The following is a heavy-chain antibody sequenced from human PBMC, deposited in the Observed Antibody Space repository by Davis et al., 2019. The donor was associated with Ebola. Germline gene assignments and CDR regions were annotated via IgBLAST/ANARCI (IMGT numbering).Heavy chain of an antibody. D-gene: IGHD4-23*01. CDR1: GFSVITNY. V-gene: IGHV3-23*01. Sequence: GGSLRLSCAISGFSVITNYMTWVRQAPGKGLEWVSGMSGSGDGIYYADSVKGRFTISRDDSKNTLYLQMHSLRAEDTAVYYCAKDRGYGGNAYYLDYWGQGTLVTVSS. CDR3: AKDRGYGGNAYYLDY. CDR2: MSGSGDGI. J-gene: IGHJ4*02.